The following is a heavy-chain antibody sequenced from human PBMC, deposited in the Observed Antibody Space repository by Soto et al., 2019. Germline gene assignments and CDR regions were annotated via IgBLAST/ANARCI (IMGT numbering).Heavy chain of an antibody. D-gene: IGHD2-8*01. CDR1: GFTFSSYS. CDR3: ARDGPYCTNGVCYPLGEYYYYGMDV. V-gene: IGHV3-21*01. CDR2: ISSSSSYI. J-gene: IGHJ6*02. Sequence: GGSLRLSCAASGFTFSSYSMNWVRQAPGKGLEWASSISSSSSYIYYADSVKGRFTISRDNAKNSLYLQMNSLRAEDTAVYYCARDGPYCTNGVCYPLGEYYYYGMDVWGQGTTVTVSS.